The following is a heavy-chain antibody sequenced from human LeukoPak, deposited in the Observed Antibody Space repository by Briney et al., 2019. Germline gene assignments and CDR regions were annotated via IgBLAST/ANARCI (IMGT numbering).Heavy chain of an antibody. Sequence: PGRSLRLSCAASGFTVSSNYMNWVRQAPGKGLEWVSNIYSGGSTYYADSVKGRFTISRDNSKTTLFLQMNSLRAEDTAVYYCTRGRDGYNHAYWGQGTLVTVSS. CDR2: IYSGGST. V-gene: IGHV3-53*01. CDR3: TRGRDGYNHAY. CDR1: GFTVSSNY. D-gene: IGHD5-24*01. J-gene: IGHJ4*02.